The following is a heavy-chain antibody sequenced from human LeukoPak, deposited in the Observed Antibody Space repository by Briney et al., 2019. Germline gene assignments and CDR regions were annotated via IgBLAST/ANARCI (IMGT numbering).Heavy chain of an antibody. D-gene: IGHD2/OR15-2a*01. J-gene: IGHJ4*02. CDR3: ARGEFSRRFDY. V-gene: IGHV4-61*09. CDR2: IYSSGST. CDR1: GASLSSGSDY. Sequence: PSETLSLTCTVSGASLSSGSDYWTWIRQPAGEGLEWIGQIYSSGSTNYSPSLTSRVTISADTSKNQFFLKINSVTAADTAVYYCARGEFSRRFDYWGQGTLVTVSS.